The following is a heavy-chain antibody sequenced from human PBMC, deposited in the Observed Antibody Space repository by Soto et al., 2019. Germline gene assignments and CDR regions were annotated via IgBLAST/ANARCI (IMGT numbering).Heavy chain of an antibody. V-gene: IGHV1-8*01. Sequence: QVQLVQSGAEVKKPGASVKVSCKASGYIFTSYDINWVRQATGQGLEWMGWMSPNSGNTGYAQKFQGRVTMTWNPSMSTAYVEVGSLRSEDTAIYYCARVVDGYNYGPDYWGQGTLVTVSS. D-gene: IGHD5-18*01. J-gene: IGHJ4*02. CDR3: ARVVDGYNYGPDY. CDR1: GYIFTSYD. CDR2: MSPNSGNT.